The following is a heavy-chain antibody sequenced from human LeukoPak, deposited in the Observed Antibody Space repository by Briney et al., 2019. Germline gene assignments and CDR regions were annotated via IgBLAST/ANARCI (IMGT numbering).Heavy chain of an antibody. J-gene: IGHJ5*02. CDR1: GYTFTSYG. Sequence: GASVKVSCKASGYTFTSYGISWVRQAPGQGLEWMGWISAYNGNTNYAQKLQGRVTMTTDTSTSTAYMELRSLRSDDTAVYYCARVRGVYSNYGVGWFDPWGQGTLVTVSS. D-gene: IGHD4-11*01. CDR2: ISAYNGNT. V-gene: IGHV1-18*01. CDR3: ARVRGVYSNYGVGWFDP.